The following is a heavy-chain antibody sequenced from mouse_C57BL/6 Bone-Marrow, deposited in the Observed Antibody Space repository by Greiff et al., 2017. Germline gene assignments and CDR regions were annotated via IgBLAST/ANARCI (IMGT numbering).Heavy chain of an antibody. J-gene: IGHJ2*01. CDR1: GYTFTSYG. CDR3: DGYNDY. D-gene: IGHD2-2*01. CDR2: IYPRSGNT. V-gene: IGHV1-81*01. Sequence: VQLQQSGAELARPGASVKLSCKASGYTFTSYGISWVKQRTGQGLEWIGEIYPRSGNTYYNEKFKGKATLTADKSSSTAYMELRSLTSEDSAVYFCDGYNDYWGQGTTLTVSS.